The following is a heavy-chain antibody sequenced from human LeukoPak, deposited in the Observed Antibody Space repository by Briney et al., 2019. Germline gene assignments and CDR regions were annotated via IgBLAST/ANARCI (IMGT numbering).Heavy chain of an antibody. CDR3: ARRTHSSSWHKGFSWFDP. CDR2: INHSGST. Sequence: PSETLSLTCAVYGGSFSGYYWSWIRQPPGKGLEWIGEINHSGSTNYNPFLKSRVTISVDTSKNQFSLKLSSVTAADTAVYYCARRTHSSSWHKGFSWFDPWGQGTLVTVSS. CDR1: GGSFSGYY. J-gene: IGHJ5*02. V-gene: IGHV4-34*01. D-gene: IGHD6-13*01.